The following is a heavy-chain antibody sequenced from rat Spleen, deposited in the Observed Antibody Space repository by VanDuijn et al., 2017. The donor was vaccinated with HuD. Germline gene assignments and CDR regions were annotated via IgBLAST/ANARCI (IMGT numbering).Heavy chain of an antibody. Sequence: EVQLMESGGGLVKPGGSLKLSCAASGFTFSDYHMAWIRQAPKKGLEWVASIDYEGTSIHYGDSVRGRFTCFRNNVRSVLYLPNNSLRSEDTATYYCARGDSGLDYWGHGVMVTVSS. CDR2: IDYEGTSI. V-gene: IGHV5-22*01. CDR3: ARGDSGLDY. D-gene: IGHD4-3*01. J-gene: IGHJ2*01. CDR1: GFTFSDYH.